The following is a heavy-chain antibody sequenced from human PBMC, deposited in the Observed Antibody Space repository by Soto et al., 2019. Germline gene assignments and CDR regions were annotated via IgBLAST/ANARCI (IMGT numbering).Heavy chain of an antibody. CDR2: IKSKTDGGTT. J-gene: IGHJ4*02. D-gene: IGHD3-10*01. CDR1: GFTFSNAW. Sequence: PGGSLRLSCAASGFTFSNAWMSWVRQAPGKGPEWVGRIKSKTDGGTTDYAAPVKGRFTISRDDSKNTLYLQMNSLKTEDTAVYYCTTVLWFGESFFDYWGQGTLVTVSS. CDR3: TTVLWFGESFFDY. V-gene: IGHV3-15*01.